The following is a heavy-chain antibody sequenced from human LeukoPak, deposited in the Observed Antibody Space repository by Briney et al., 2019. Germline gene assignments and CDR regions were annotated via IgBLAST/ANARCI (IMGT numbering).Heavy chain of an antibody. CDR2: INPNSGGT. CDR1: GYTFTGYY. V-gene: IGHV1-2*02. J-gene: IGHJ4*02. D-gene: IGHD4-11*01. CDR3: ARASHMTTVTTRDIYYFDY. Sequence: ASVKVSCKASGYTFTGYYMHWVRQAPGQGLEWMGWINPNSGGTNYAQKFQGRVTMTRDTSISTAYMELSRLRSDDTAVYYCARASHMTTVTTRDIYYFDYWGQGTLVTVSS.